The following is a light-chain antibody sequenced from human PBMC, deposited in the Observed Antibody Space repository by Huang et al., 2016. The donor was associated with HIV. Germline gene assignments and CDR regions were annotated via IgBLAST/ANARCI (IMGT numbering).Light chain of an antibody. CDR3: QQYNDFRST. CDR1: QIVSSH. CDR2: AAS. Sequence: ETVMTQSPVTLSVSPGDRASLSCRSSQIVSSHLAWDQQKPGQAPRLLIYAASTRATGVPARFSGSGAGTEFTLTISTLQSEDSAVYYCQQYNDFRSTFGPGTRVEIK. V-gene: IGKV3-15*01. J-gene: IGKJ3*01.